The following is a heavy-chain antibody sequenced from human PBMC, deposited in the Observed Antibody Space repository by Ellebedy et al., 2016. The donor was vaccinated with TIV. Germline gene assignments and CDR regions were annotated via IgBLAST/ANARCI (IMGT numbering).Heavy chain of an antibody. CDR1: GFTFSGHA. D-gene: IGHD3-22*01. Sequence: GESLKISCAASGFTFSGHAMSWVRQTPGKGLEWVSGIIAGGDSTHYVDSVKGRFTISRENSKKTLYLQMNSLRAEDTAVYYCVKLDSSGFYYGRLDYWGQGTLVTVSS. V-gene: IGHV3-23*01. CDR2: IIAGGDST. CDR3: VKLDSSGFYYGRLDY. J-gene: IGHJ4*02.